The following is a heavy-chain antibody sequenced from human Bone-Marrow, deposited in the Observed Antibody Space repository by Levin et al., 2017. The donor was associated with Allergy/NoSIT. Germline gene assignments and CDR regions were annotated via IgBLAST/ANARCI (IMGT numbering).Heavy chain of an antibody. CDR3: TRGGSGYAYYYAMDV. Sequence: HGESLKISCAASEFTFRTYWMHWVRQAPGKGLEWVARINNEGSSSTYADAVKGRFTISRDNAKNTLYVQMNSLRAEDTAVYYCTRGGSGYAYYYAMDVWGQGTTVIVSS. D-gene: IGHD5-12*01. CDR1: EFTFRTYW. CDR2: INNEGSSS. V-gene: IGHV3-74*03. J-gene: IGHJ6*02.